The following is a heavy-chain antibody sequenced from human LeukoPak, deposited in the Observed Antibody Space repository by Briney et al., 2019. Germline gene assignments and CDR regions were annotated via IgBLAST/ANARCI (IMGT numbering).Heavy chain of an antibody. J-gene: IGHJ4*02. Sequence: PSETLSLTCTVSGGSISSYYWSWIRQPPGKGLEWIGYIYYSGSTNYNPSLKSRVTISVDTSKNQFSLKLSSVTAADTAAYYCARRGVLMVYATEYYFDYWGQGTLVTVSS. CDR3: ARRGVLMVYATEYYFDY. D-gene: IGHD2-8*01. CDR2: IYYSGST. CDR1: GGSISSYY. V-gene: IGHV4-59*08.